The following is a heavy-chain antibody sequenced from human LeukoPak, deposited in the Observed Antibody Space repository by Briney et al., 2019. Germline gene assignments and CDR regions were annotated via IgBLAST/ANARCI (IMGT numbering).Heavy chain of an antibody. CDR2: LSSSGSST. J-gene: IGHJ5*02. D-gene: IGHD3-10*01. V-gene: IGHV3-11*01. CDR1: GFTFSGYY. Sequence: GGSLRLSCEASGFTFSGYYMRWIHQNPGKGREWVSYLSSSGSSTYYADFVQGRFTISRDNARNSLYLQMNSLRAEDSAVYYCARVTIIRGVKCFDPWGQGTLVTVSS. CDR3: ARVTIIRGVKCFDP.